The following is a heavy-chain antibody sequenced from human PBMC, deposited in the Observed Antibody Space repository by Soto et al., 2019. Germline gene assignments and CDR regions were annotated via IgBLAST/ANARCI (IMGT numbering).Heavy chain of an antibody. CDR3: ARVYRTEPPFDY. J-gene: IGHJ4*02. CDR2: ISSSSRNI. V-gene: IGHV3-48*02. Sequence: RRLSCAASGFTFSSYSMNCVREAPWKGLWWVSYISSSSRNIYYAVSVKGRFTISRDNAKNSLYLQMNSMRDEDTAVYYCARVYRTEPPFDYWGQGTLVTVSS. D-gene: IGHD5-18*01. CDR1: GFTFSSYS.